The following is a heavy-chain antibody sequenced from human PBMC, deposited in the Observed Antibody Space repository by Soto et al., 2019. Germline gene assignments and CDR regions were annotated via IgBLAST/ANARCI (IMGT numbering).Heavy chain of an antibody. D-gene: IGHD3-22*01. V-gene: IGHV3-21*01. J-gene: IGHJ4*02. CDR1: GFTFSSYS. Sequence: EVQLVESGGGLVKPGGSLRLSCTASGFTFSSYSMTWVRQAPGKGLEWVSSISSTSSYIYYADSVRGRFTISRDNAKNPLYLQVNILRAEATAVYYCAAGSSVYYYVLDDWGQGTLVTVSS. CDR3: AAGSSVYYYVLDD. CDR2: ISSTSSYI.